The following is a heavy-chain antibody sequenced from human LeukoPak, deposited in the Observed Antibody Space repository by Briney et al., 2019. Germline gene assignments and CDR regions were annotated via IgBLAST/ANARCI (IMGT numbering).Heavy chain of an antibody. CDR1: GYTFTDYT. CDR2: INGGSGDT. J-gene: IGHJ4*02. Sequence: ASVKVSCKASGYTFTDYTMHWLRQAPGQRLDWMGWINGGSGDTKYSPEFQGRVTITRDTSASTAYMELSSLRSEDTAVYYCANPRYDSSGYYYVDWGQGTLVTVSS. CDR3: ANPRYDSSGYYYVD. V-gene: IGHV1-3*01. D-gene: IGHD3-22*01.